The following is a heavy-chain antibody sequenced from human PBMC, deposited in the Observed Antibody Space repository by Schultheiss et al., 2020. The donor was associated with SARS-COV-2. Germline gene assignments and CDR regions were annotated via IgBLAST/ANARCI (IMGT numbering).Heavy chain of an antibody. CDR3: AKGAYYDFWSGYSGYFDY. CDR1: GFTFSDYY. CDR2: ISSTTSYT. Sequence: GGSLRLSCAASGFTFSDYYMSWIRQAPGKGLEWVSYISSTTSYTNYADSVKGRFTISRDNSKNTLYLQMNSLRAEDTAVYYCAKGAYYDFWSGYSGYFDYWGQGTLVTVS. J-gene: IGHJ4*02. D-gene: IGHD3-3*01. V-gene: IGHV3-11*05.